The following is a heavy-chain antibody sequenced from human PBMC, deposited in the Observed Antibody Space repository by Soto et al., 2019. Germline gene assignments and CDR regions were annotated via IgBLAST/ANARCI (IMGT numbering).Heavy chain of an antibody. CDR3: ANSGVDSAFHY. CDR1: AFTFSSYW. V-gene: IGHV3-7*01. J-gene: IGHJ4*02. CDR2: INLDGSDI. Sequence: EVQLVESGGGLVQPGGSLRLSCAASAFTFSSYWMNWVRQAPGKGLEWVANINLDGSDIYYVDSVKGRFIIFRDNGRNLLSLQMNSLRAEDTAVYYCANSGVDSAFHYWGQGTLVTVSS. D-gene: IGHD3-3*01.